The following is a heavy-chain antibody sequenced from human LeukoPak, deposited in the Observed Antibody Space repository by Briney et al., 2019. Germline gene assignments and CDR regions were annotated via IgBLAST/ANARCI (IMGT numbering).Heavy chain of an antibody. D-gene: IGHD3-22*01. CDR3: ARSLSLPYYYYSSGFGY. Sequence: ASGKVCCKAAGYTFTGYYMHWVREAPGQGLEWMGGINPNSGGTDYAQKYQGRVTMTRDTSSSTAYMELSRLRSDDTAVYYCARSLSLPYYYYSSGFGYWGQGTLVTVSS. J-gene: IGHJ4*02. CDR2: INPNSGGT. CDR1: GYTFTGYY. V-gene: IGHV1-2*02.